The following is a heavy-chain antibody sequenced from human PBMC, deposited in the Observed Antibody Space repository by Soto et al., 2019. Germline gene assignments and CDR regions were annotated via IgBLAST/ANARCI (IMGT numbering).Heavy chain of an antibody. CDR2: IYSNGDT. CDR3: AGGHSGGWYSQGSGLFDH. V-gene: IGHV4-4*07. CDR1: GGSIDNYY. Sequence: QVQLQESGAGLVKPSETLSLTCSVSGGSIDNYYWSWVRHSAGQGLEWIGRIYSNGDTKYNPSLKSRLTMAIDTSKNEFSLKLTSVTAADTAVYYCAGGHSGGWYSQGSGLFDHWGQGMLVTVSS. J-gene: IGHJ4*02. D-gene: IGHD6-19*01.